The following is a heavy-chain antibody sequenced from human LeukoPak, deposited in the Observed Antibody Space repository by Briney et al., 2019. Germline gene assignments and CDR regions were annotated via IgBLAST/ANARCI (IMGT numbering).Heavy chain of an antibody. D-gene: IGHD2-2*03. CDR1: GFTFSNYA. J-gene: IGHJ4*02. Sequence: GGSLRLSCVASGFTFSNYAMSWVRQAPGKGREWIAALNGGRTFFQDSVRGRFTISRDNSKNTLYLQLNSLRGDDTAVYYCVKEVTGYGYFDYWGRGTLVTVSS. CDR2: LNGGRT. V-gene: IGHV3-23*01. CDR3: VKEVTGYGYFDY.